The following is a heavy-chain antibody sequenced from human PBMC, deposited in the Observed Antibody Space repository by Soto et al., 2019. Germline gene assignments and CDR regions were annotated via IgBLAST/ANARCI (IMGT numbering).Heavy chain of an antibody. V-gene: IGHV3-9*01. CDR2: ISWNSGSI. CDR3: ATGDSSGWYGLFDY. Sequence: EVQLVESGGGLVQPGRSLRLSCAASGFTFDDYAMHWVRQAPGKGLEWVSGISWNSGSIGYADSVKGRFTISRDNAKNSLYLQMNSLRAEDTALYYCATGDSSGWYGLFDYWGQGTLVTVSS. J-gene: IGHJ4*02. CDR1: GFTFDDYA. D-gene: IGHD6-19*01.